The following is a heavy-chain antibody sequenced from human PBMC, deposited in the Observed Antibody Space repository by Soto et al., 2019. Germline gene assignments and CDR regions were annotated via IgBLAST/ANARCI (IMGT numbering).Heavy chain of an antibody. V-gene: IGHV3-23*01. CDR2: IGGAAVST. CDR1: GFKFNTYA. J-gene: IGHJ3*02. D-gene: IGHD3-3*01. Sequence: GGSLRLSCEASGFKFNTYAMSWVRQGPGKGLEWVAVIGGAAVSTDCADSLKGRCTVSRDDSKNMVYLQLDSLRDDDTAIYYCAKDYTSYDGVYTAFDIWGQETMVTVSS. CDR3: AKDYTSYDGVYTAFDI.